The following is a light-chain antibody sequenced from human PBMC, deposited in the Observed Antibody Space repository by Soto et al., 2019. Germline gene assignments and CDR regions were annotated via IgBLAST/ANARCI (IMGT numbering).Light chain of an antibody. Sequence: EIFLTQSPDTLSLPPGERATLTCRASQSVTNYIAWYQQRPGQAPRLLIYDASNRATGVPARFSGSRSGTDFTLTISDLEPADFGLYYCQQRLNWPPGFGQGTKVDIK. J-gene: IGKJ1*01. V-gene: IGKV3-11*01. CDR1: QSVTNY. CDR3: QQRLNWPPG. CDR2: DAS.